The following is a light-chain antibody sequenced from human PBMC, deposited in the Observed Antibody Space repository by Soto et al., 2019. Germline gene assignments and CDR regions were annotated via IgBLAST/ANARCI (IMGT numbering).Light chain of an antibody. Sequence: EIVLTQSPATLSVSPGERATLSCRASQGVNIDLVWYQQKPGQAPRLLMFTASARATGIPARFTGGGSETDFTLTISSPQPEDSAVYYCQQFNTWPFTFGPGT. J-gene: IGKJ3*01. V-gene: IGKV3D-15*01. CDR1: QGVNID. CDR3: QQFNTWPFT. CDR2: TAS.